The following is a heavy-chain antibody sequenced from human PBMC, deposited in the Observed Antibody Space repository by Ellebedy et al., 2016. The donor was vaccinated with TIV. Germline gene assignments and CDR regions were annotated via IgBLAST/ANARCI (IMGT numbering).Heavy chain of an antibody. V-gene: IGHV1-2*02. CDR3: ARDVGGFDP. J-gene: IGHJ5*02. CDR2: MNPNSGGT. CDR1: GYTFTSYD. Sequence: ASVKVSXKASGYTFTSYDINWVRQATGQGLEWMGWMNPNSGGTNYAQKFQGRVTMTRDTSISTAYMELSRLRSDDTAVYYCARDVGGFDPWGQGTLVTVSS.